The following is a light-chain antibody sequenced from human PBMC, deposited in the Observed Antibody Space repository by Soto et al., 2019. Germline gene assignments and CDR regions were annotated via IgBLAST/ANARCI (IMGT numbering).Light chain of an antibody. CDR1: QAVHTR. CDR2: LTS. J-gene: IGKJ1*01. CDR3: QQRSNWLWT. Sequence: EIVLTQSPATLSSFPGDRGTLSCRASQAVHTRLAWYQHKRGQAPRVXIYLTSHRDAGIPARFSGSGSGTEFTLTISSLEPEDFAVYYCQQRSNWLWTFGQGTKVDIK. V-gene: IGKV3D-11*01.